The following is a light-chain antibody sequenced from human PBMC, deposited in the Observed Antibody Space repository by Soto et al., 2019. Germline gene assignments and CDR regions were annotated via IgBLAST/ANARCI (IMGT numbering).Light chain of an antibody. CDR2: GAS. CDR1: QSVSSSY. Sequence: EIVLTQSPGTLSLSPGERATLSCRASQSVSSSYLAWYQQKPGQAPRLLIYGASSRATGIPDRFSDSGSGTDFTLTISRLEPEDFAVYYCQQYGSSPPGTFGPGTKVDIK. J-gene: IGKJ3*01. CDR3: QQYGSSPPGT. V-gene: IGKV3-20*01.